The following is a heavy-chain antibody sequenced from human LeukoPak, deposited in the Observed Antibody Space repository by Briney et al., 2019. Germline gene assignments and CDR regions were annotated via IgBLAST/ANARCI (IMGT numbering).Heavy chain of an antibody. CDR1: GYTFTSYG. CDR2: IIPILGIA. Sequence: SVKVSCKASGYTFTSYGISWVRQAPGQGLEWMGRIIPILGIANYAQKFQGRVTITADKSTSTAYMELSSLRSEDTAVYYCARDGQSGDGYNPFDYWGQGTLVTVSS. V-gene: IGHV1-69*04. D-gene: IGHD5-24*01. J-gene: IGHJ4*02. CDR3: ARDGQSGDGYNPFDY.